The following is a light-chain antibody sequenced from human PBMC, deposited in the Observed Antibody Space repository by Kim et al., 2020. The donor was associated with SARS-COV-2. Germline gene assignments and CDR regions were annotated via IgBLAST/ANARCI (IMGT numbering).Light chain of an antibody. Sequence: GQPVTISCTGTSSDVGDYDYVSWYQHHPGKAPKLMIYDVSERPSGVPDRFSASKSGNTASLTISGLQAEDEAEYYCCSYAGTYIFVFGGGTQLTVL. CDR2: DVS. J-gene: IGLJ3*02. CDR3: CSYAGTYIFV. CDR1: SSDVGDYDY. V-gene: IGLV2-11*01.